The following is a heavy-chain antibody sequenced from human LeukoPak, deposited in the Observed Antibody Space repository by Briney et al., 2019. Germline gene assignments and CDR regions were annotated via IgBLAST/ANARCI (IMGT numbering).Heavy chain of an antibody. CDR1: GYTFTGYY. V-gene: IGHV1-2*02. Sequence: GASVKVSCKASGYTFTGYYMHWVRQAPGQGLEWMGWINPNSGGTNYAQKFQGRVTMTRDTSISTAYMELSRLRSDDTAVYYCARGLWGIAARPDYYYYMDVWGKGTTVTVSS. CDR2: INPNSGGT. CDR3: ARGLWGIAARPDYYYYMDV. J-gene: IGHJ6*03. D-gene: IGHD6-6*01.